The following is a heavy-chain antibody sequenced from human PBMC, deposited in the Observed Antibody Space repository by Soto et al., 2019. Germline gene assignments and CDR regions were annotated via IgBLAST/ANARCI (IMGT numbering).Heavy chain of an antibody. CDR3: ARMRSVVVVAATDLASVGQDY. J-gene: IGHJ4*02. Sequence: GASVKVSCKASGYTFTSYDINWVRQATGQGLEWMGWTNPNSGNTGYAQKFQGRVTMTRNTSISTAYMELSSLRSEDTAVYYCARMRSVVVVAATDLASVGQDYWGQGTLVTVSS. D-gene: IGHD2-15*01. CDR2: TNPNSGNT. CDR1: GYTFTSYD. V-gene: IGHV1-8*01.